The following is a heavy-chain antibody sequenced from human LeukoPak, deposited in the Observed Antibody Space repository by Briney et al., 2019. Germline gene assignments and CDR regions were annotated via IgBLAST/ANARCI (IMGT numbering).Heavy chain of an antibody. D-gene: IGHD3-22*01. CDR3: ARLYDSSGYYIGGNAFDI. J-gene: IGHJ3*02. CDR1: GYSFTSYW. Sequence: GESLKISCKGSGYSFTSYWIGWVRQMPGKGLEWMGIIYPGDSDTRYSPPFQGQVTISADKSISTAYLQWGSLKASDTAMYYCARLYDSSGYYIGGNAFDIWGQGTMVTVSS. V-gene: IGHV5-51*01. CDR2: IYPGDSDT.